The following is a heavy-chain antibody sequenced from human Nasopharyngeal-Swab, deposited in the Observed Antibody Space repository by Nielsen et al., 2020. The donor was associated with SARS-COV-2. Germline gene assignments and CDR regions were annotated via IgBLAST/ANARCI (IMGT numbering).Heavy chain of an antibody. CDR2: VSGSGGST. Sequence: GQSLKISCTASGFTFSSYAMSWVRQAPGKGLEWVSEVSGSGGSTYYAESVKGRFTISRDNSKNTLYLQMSSLRAKDTAIYYCAKDLGVEGPLWFDYWGQGALLTVSS. V-gene: IGHV3-23*01. D-gene: IGHD2-15*01. CDR3: AKDLGVEGPLWFDY. CDR1: GFTFSSYA. J-gene: IGHJ4*02.